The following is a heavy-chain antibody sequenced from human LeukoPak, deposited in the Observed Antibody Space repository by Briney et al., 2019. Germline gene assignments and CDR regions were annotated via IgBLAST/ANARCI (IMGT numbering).Heavy chain of an antibody. V-gene: IGHV3-23*01. Sequence: GGSLRLSCAASGFTFSSYAMSWLRQAPGKGLEWVSAISGSGGSTYYADSVKGRFTISRDNSKNTLYLQMNSLRAEDTAVYYCAKQEAPPGSAYWGQGTLVTVSS. D-gene: IGHD3-10*01. CDR1: GFTFSSYA. CDR2: ISGSGGST. J-gene: IGHJ4*02. CDR3: AKQEAPPGSAY.